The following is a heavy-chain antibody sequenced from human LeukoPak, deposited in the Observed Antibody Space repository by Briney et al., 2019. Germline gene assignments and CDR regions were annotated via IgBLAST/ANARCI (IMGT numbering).Heavy chain of an antibody. CDR3: AKVLPISLGYYAFDN. CDR1: GLTFSSYA. J-gene: IGHJ3*02. Sequence: GLSLRLSCAASGLTFSSYAMTWVIQAPAKGLKGFSTMSGGGGSTDSADSVKGRFTISRVNSRNTLYLQMNSLREEDTAVYYCAKVLPISLGYYAFDNWGQGTMVTVS. D-gene: IGHD3-22*01. V-gene: IGHV3-23*01. CDR2: MSGGGGST.